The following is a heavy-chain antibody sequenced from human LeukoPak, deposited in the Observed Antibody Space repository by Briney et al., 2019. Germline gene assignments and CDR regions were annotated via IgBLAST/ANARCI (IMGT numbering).Heavy chain of an antibody. J-gene: IGHJ4*02. V-gene: IGHV3-23*01. D-gene: IGHD6-19*01. CDR3: AKDKGDNSGWLNFDY. CDR2: ISGSGGST. Sequence: GASLRLSCAASGFTFSSYDMSWVRQAPGKGLEWVSAISGSGGSTYYADSVKGRFTISRDNSKNTLYLQMNSLRAEDTAVYYCAKDKGDNSGWLNFDYWGQGTLVTVSS. CDR1: GFTFSSYD.